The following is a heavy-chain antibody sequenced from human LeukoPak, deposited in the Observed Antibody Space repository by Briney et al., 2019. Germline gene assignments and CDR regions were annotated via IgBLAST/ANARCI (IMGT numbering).Heavy chain of an antibody. D-gene: IGHD4-23*01. CDR2: INPDGSEK. CDR1: GSTFDSSW. J-gene: IGHJ4*02. V-gene: IGHV3-7*01. Sequence: PGGSLRLSCAASGSTFDSSWMNWVRQPPGRGLEWVANINPDGSEKKYVDSVKGRFTTSRDNAKNSLYLQMNSLRAEDTAVYYCTREQDREAAATVVGDYWGQGTLVTVSS. CDR3: TREQDREAAATVVGDY.